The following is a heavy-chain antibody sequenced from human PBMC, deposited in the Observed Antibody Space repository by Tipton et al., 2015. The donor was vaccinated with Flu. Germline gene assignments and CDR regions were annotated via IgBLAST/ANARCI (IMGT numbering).Heavy chain of an antibody. J-gene: IGHJ4*02. CDR3: ARVLRDTFDY. CDR2: ISSNGDYT. Sequence: SLRLSCAASGFTFSTYAMSWVRQAPGKGLEWVSAISSNGDYTYYADSVRGRFTISRDNSKNTLYLQMNTLRAEDTAVYYCARVLRDTFDYWGQGTLVTVSS. V-gene: IGHV3-23*01. CDR1: GFTFSTYA. D-gene: IGHD4/OR15-4a*01.